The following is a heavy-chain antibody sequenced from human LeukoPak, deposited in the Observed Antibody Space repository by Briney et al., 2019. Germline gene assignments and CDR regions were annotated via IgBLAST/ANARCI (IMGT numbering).Heavy chain of an antibody. D-gene: IGHD6-19*01. J-gene: IGHJ5*02. CDR1: GFTFSNAW. V-gene: IGHV3-15*01. CDR2: IKSKTDGGTT. Sequence: GGSLRLSCAASGFTFSNAWMSWVRQAPGKGLEWVGRIKSKTDGGTTDYAAPVKGRFTISRDDSKNTLYLQMNSLRAEDTAIYYCAKDCGQWLVETWGQGTLVTVSS. CDR3: AKDCGQWLVET.